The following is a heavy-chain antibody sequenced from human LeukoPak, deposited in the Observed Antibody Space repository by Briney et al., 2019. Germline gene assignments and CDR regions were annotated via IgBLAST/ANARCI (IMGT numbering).Heavy chain of an antibody. D-gene: IGHD2-15*01. CDR3: ARTLGYCSGGSCNGDAFDI. V-gene: IGHV4-59*01. CDR1: GVSISSYY. Sequence: SETLSLTCTVSGVSISSYYWSWLRQPPGKGREWIGYIYYSGSTNYNPSLKSRVTMSVDTSKNQFSLKLSSVTAADTAVYYCARTLGYCSGGSCNGDAFDIWGQGTMVTVSS. CDR2: IYYSGST. J-gene: IGHJ3*02.